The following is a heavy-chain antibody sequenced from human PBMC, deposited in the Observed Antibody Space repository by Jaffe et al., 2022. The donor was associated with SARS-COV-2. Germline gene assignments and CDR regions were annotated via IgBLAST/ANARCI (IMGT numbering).Heavy chain of an antibody. D-gene: IGHD5-12*01. CDR3: ARGGYSGYDFVY. CDR2: ISSSSSYI. Sequence: EVQLVESGGGLVKPGGSLRLSCAASGFTFSSYSMNWVRQAPGKGLEWVSSISSSSSYIYYADSVKGRFTISRDNAKNSLYLQMNSLRAEDTAVYYCARGGYSGYDFVYWGQGTLVTVSS. V-gene: IGHV3-21*01. J-gene: IGHJ4*02. CDR1: GFTFSSYS.